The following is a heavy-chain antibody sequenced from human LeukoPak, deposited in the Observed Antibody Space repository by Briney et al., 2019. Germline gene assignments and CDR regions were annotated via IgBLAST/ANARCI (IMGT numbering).Heavy chain of an antibody. V-gene: IGHV3-21*01. Sequence: GGSLRLSCAASGFTFSSYEMNWVRQAPGKGLEWVSSISSSSSYIYYADSVKGRFTISRDNAKNSLYLQMNSLRAEDTAVYYCARRATDYWSFDLWGRGTLVTVSS. CDR3: ARRATDYWSFDL. CDR2: ISSSSSYI. CDR1: GFTFSSYE. J-gene: IGHJ2*01.